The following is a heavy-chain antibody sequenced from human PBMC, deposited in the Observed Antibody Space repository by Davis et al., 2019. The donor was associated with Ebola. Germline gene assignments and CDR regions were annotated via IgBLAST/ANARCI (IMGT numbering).Heavy chain of an antibody. CDR1: GGSISSSNW. J-gene: IGHJ6*02. CDR3: ARGGYYYYYGMDV. CDR2: IYHSGST. Sequence: SDTLSLTFAVPGGSISSSNWWSWVRQPPGKGLEWIGEIYHSGSTNYNPSLKSRVTISVDKSKNQFSLKLSSVNAADTAVYYCARGGYYYYYGMDVWGQGTTVTVSS. V-gene: IGHV4-4*02.